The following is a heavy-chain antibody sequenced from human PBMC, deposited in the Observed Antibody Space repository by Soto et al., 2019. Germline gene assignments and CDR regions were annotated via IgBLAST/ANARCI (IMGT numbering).Heavy chain of an antibody. D-gene: IGHD3-3*01. Sequence: KQSQTLSLTCTVSGGSISSYYWSWIRQPPGKGLEWIGYIYYSGSTNYNPSLKSRVTISVETSKNQFSLKLSSVTAADTAVYYCARSALEWLSIGGGPPYYYYMDVWGKGTTVTVSS. J-gene: IGHJ6*03. V-gene: IGHV4-59*01. CDR2: IYYSGST. CDR1: GGSISSYY. CDR3: ARSALEWLSIGGGPPYYYYMDV.